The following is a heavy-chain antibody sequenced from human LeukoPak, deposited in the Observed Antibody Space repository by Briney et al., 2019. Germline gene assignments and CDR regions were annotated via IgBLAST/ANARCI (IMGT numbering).Heavy chain of an antibody. V-gene: IGHV3-7*01. Sequence: GGSLRLSCAASGFTFGSYWMSWVRQAPGKGLEWVANIKQDGSEKYYVDSVKGRFTISRDNAKNSLYLQMNSLRAEDTAVYYCARTLGVRGVIGFFDYWGQGTLVTVSS. J-gene: IGHJ4*02. D-gene: IGHD3-10*01. CDR3: ARTLGVRGVIGFFDY. CDR1: GFTFGSYW. CDR2: IKQDGSEK.